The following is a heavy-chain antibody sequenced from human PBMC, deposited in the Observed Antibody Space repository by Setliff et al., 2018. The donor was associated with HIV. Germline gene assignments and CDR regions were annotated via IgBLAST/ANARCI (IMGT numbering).Heavy chain of an antibody. V-gene: IGHV4-39*07. CDR1: GGSISTNNFY. CDR2: IYFTGDS. CDR3: ARGGRSTVATWAWFDP. D-gene: IGHD4-4*01. J-gene: IGHJ5*02. Sequence: SETLSLTCTVTGGSISTNNFYWGWIRQPPGKGLQWIGSIYFTGDSYYNPSLKSRVTISGDTTKNQFSLKLTSVTAADTAVYYCARGGRSTVATWAWFDPWGQGTLVTVSS.